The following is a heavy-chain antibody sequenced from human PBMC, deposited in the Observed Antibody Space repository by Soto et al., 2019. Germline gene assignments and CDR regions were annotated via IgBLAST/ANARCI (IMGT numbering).Heavy chain of an antibody. Sequence: QVQLVESGGGVVQPGRSLRLSCAASGFTFSSYGMHWVRQAPGKGLEWVAVISYDGSNKYYADSVKGRFTISRDNSKNTLYLQMNSLRAEDTAVYYCAKDLDPCGSGPFDYWGQGTLVTVSS. J-gene: IGHJ4*02. CDR1: GFTFSSYG. D-gene: IGHD3-10*01. CDR3: AKDLDPCGSGPFDY. V-gene: IGHV3-30*18. CDR2: ISYDGSNK.